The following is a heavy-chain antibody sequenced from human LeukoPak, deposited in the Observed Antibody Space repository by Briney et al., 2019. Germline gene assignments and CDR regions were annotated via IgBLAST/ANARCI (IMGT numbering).Heavy chain of an antibody. CDR3: ARGEYYDFWSGYPFDY. V-gene: IGHV3-30*03. CDR2: ISYDGSNK. J-gene: IGHJ4*02. CDR1: GFTFSSYG. D-gene: IGHD3-3*01. Sequence: GRSLRLSCAASGFTFSSYGLHWVRQAPGKGLEWVAVISYDGSNKYYADSVKGRFTISRDNSKNTLYLQMNSLRVEDTAVYYCARGEYYDFWSGYPFDYWGQGTLVTVSS.